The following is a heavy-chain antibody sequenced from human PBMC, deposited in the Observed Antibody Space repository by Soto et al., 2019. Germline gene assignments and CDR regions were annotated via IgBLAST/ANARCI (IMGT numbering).Heavy chain of an antibody. J-gene: IGHJ5*02. Sequence: PGASVKVSCKASGGTFSSYAISWVRQAPGQGLEWMGGIIPIFGTANYAQKFQGRVTITADKSTSTAYMELSSLRSEDTAVYYCASSGPMIVVVNAYNNWFDPWGQGTLVTVSS. CDR1: GGTFSSYA. D-gene: IGHD3-22*01. V-gene: IGHV1-69*06. CDR3: ASSGPMIVVVNAYNNWFDP. CDR2: IIPIFGTA.